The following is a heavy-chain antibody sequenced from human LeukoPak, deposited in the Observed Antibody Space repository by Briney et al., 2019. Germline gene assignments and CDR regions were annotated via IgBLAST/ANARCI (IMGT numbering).Heavy chain of an antibody. CDR3: ARGRHSSGWPNWFDP. D-gene: IGHD6-19*01. J-gene: IGHJ5*02. CDR1: GGTFTSYD. V-gene: IGHV1-8*03. CDR2: MNPNSGNT. Sequence: ASVKVSCKASGGTFTSYDINWVRQATGQGLEWMGWMNPNSGNTGYAQKFQGRVTITRNTSISTAYMELSSLRSEDTAVYYCARGRHSSGWPNWFDPWGQGTLVTVSS.